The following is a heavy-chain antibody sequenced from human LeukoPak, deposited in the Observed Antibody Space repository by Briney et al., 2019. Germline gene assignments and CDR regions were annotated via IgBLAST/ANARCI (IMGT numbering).Heavy chain of an antibody. J-gene: IGHJ4*02. D-gene: IGHD1-26*01. CDR3: ATNSIVGATNVDY. CDR2: IDPSDSYT. CDR1: GYSFTSYW. V-gene: IGHV5-10-1*01. Sequence: GESLKISCKGSGYSFTSYWISWVRQMPGKGLEWIGRIDPSDSYTNYSPSFQGHVTISADKSISTAYLQWSSLKASDTAMYYCATNSIVGATNVDYWGQGTLVTVSS.